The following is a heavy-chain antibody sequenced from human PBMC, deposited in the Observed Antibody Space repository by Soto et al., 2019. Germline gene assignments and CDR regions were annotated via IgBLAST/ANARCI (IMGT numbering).Heavy chain of an antibody. CDR2: IDTSGHST. Sequence: LRLSCEASGFVFTNFWMHWVRHVPGKGLVWVARIDTSGHSTNYAESVKGRFTISRDNAKNTVSLQMNSLRVEDTGVYYCAKDSWYFDLWSQGSQVTVSS. D-gene: IGHD6-13*01. CDR3: AKDSWYFDL. CDR1: GFVFTNFW. V-gene: IGHV3-74*01. J-gene: IGHJ4*02.